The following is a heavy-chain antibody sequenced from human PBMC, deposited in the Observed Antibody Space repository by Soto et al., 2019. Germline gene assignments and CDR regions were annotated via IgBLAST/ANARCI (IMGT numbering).Heavy chain of an antibody. CDR2: INAGNGNT. D-gene: IGHD2-8*01. CDR1: GYTFTSYA. J-gene: IGHJ4*02. Sequence: QVQLVQSGAEVKKPGASVKVSCKASGYTFTSYAMHWVRQAPGQRLEWMGWINAGNGNTKYSQKFQGRVTITRDTSASTAYMELSSLRSEDTAVYYCARDLKMLYAGLGYWGQGTLVTVSS. V-gene: IGHV1-3*01. CDR3: ARDLKMLYAGLGY.